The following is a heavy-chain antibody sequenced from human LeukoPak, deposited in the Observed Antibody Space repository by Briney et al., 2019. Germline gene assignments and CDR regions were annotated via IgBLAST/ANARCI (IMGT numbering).Heavy chain of an antibody. CDR1: GFTFSSFA. V-gene: IGHV3-30*18. Sequence: GGSLRLSCAASGFTFSSFAMHWLRQAPGKGPEWAAVISYDGSAKYYADSVRGRFTISRDDFKNTLYLQMNSLRPEDTAIYYCVKGSVAYTGGHFDYWGQGTLVTVSS. CDR3: VKGSVAYTGGHFDY. CDR2: ISYDGSAK. J-gene: IGHJ4*02. D-gene: IGHD2-15*01.